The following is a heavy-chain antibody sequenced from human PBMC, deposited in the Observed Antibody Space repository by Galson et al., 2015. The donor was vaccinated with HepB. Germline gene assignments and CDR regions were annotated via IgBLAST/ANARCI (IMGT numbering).Heavy chain of an antibody. J-gene: IGHJ4*02. V-gene: IGHV3-43*01. D-gene: IGHD7-27*01. CDR1: GFTFDDYT. CDR2: ISWDGGST. Sequence: SLRLSCAASGFTFDDYTMHWVRQAPGKGLEWVSLISWDGGSTYYADSVKGRFTISRDNSKNSLYLQMNSLRTEDTALYYCTVWGTHPKDYFDYWGQGTLVTVSS. CDR3: TVWGTHPKDYFDY.